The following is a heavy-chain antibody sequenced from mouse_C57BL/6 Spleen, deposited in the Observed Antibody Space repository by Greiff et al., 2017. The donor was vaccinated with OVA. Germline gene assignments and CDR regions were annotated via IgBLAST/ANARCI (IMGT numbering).Heavy chain of an antibody. CDR3: ARSYYSKALCDY. CDR1: GYAFSSSW. Sequence: QVQLQQSGPELVKPGASVKISCKASGYAFSSSWMNWVKQRPGKGLEWIGRIYPGDGDTNYNGKFKGKATLTADKSSSTAYMQLSSLTSEDSAVYFCARSYYSKALCDYWGQGTTLTVSS. D-gene: IGHD2-5*01. V-gene: IGHV1-82*01. J-gene: IGHJ2*01. CDR2: IYPGDGDT.